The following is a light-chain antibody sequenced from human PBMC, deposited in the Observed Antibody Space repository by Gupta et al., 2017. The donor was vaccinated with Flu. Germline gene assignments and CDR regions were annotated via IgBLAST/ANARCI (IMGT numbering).Light chain of an antibody. J-gene: IGLJ2*01. CDR1: SSDVGAYDY. CDR2: AVT. V-gene: IGLV2-8*01. CDR3: SSYVGGDKLV. Sequence: QSALTQPPSASRSPGQSVTISCTGTSSDVGAYDYVSWYQQHPGKAPKLMIYAVTKRPSGVPDRFSGSKSANTASLTISGLQAEDEADYYCSSYVGGDKLVFGGGTKLTVL.